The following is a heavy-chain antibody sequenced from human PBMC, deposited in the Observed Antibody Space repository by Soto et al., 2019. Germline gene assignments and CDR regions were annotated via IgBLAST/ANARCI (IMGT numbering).Heavy chain of an antibody. Sequence: QLVESGGGVVQPGTSLRLSCAASGFPFGNYGMHWVRQAPCEGLEWVLLILHDGSEEFYRDSLSGRFTISRDNSKNRLYLQMNSLRDADSALYYCVIDDDAGPNALDLWGQGTTVSVSS. D-gene: IGHD1-1*01. CDR1: GFPFGNYG. J-gene: IGHJ3*01. CDR2: ILHDGSEE. CDR3: VIDDDAGPNALDL. V-gene: IGHV3-33*01.